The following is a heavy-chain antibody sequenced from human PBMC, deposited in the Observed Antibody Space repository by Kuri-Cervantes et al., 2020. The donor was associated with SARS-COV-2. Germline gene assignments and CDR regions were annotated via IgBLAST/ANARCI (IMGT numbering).Heavy chain of an antibody. CDR1: GGSISGHY. CDR3: ARHPSELNQLLYWVYYYYMDV. V-gene: IGHV4-38-2*02. CDR2: IYHSGST. Sequence: GSLRLSCTVSGGSISGHYWSWIRQPPGKGLEWIGSIYHSGSTYYNPSLKSRVTISVDTSKNQFSLKLSSVTAADTAVYYCARHPSELNQLLYWVYYYYMDVWGKGTTVTVSS. D-gene: IGHD2-2*02. J-gene: IGHJ6*03.